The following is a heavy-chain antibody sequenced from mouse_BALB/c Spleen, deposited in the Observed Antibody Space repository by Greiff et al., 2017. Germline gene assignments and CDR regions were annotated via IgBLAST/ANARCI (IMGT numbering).Heavy chain of an antibody. CDR1: GFTFSSYG. D-gene: IGHD2-3*01. Sequence: EVKLVESGGDLVKPGGSLKLSCAASGFTFSSYGMSWVRQTPDKRLEWVATISSGGSYTYYPDSVKGRFTISRDNAKNTLYLQMSSLKSEDTAMYYCARGGLLLYFDYWGQGTTLTVSS. CDR3: ARGGLLLYFDY. CDR2: ISSGGSYT. J-gene: IGHJ2*01. V-gene: IGHV5-6*01.